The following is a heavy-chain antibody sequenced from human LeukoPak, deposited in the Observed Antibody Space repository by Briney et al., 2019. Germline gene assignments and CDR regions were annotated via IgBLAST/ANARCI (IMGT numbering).Heavy chain of an antibody. CDR3: AKDPNGDYIGAFDM. D-gene: IGHD4-17*01. CDR2: ISGSGDRT. V-gene: IGHV3-23*01. J-gene: IGHJ3*02. CDR1: GITASSYA. Sequence: PGGSLRLSCAASGITASSYAMTWVRQAPGKGLEWVSSISGSGDRTMYADSVKGWFTISRDNFKNTLYLQMNSLRAEDTAAYHCAKDPNGDYIGAFDMWGQGTMVTVSS.